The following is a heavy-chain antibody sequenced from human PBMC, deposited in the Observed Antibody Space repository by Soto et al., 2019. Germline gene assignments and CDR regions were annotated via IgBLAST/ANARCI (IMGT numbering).Heavy chain of an antibody. CDR1: GFPFSRYP. CDR3: ARDHYRYSSNGELLY. V-gene: IGHV3-23*01. J-gene: IGHJ4*02. Sequence: GGSLRLSCAASGFPFSRYPMRWVRPVPGKGLEWVSTISDSGGSTYYADSVKGRFTISRDNSKNTLYLQMNSLRDEDTAVYYCARDHYRYSSNGELLYWGQGTLVTVSS. D-gene: IGHD6-19*01. CDR2: ISDSGGST.